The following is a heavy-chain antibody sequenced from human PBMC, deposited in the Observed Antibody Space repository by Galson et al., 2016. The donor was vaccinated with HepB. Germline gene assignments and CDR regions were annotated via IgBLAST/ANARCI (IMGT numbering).Heavy chain of an antibody. D-gene: IGHD2-15*01. J-gene: IGHJ6*03. Sequence: SLRLSCAASGFTFSSYGMSWVRQAPGKGLQWVSAISGSGGGTFTYYADSVKGRFTISRDNSRNTLYLQMNSLRAEDTAVYYCAKVEDRDSSYYMDVWGKGTTVTVSS. V-gene: IGHV3-23*01. CDR1: GFTFSSYG. CDR2: ISGSGGGT. CDR3: AKVEDRDSSYYMDV.